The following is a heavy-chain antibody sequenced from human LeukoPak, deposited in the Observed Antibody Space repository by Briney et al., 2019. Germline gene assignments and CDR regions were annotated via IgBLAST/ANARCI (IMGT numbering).Heavy chain of an antibody. J-gene: IGHJ4*02. V-gene: IGHV3-43*02. CDR2: ISGDGGST. CDR1: GFTFDDYA. CDR3: AKDKELLQWLVRPYYFDY. D-gene: IGHD6-19*01. Sequence: GGSLRLSCAASGFTFDDYAMHWVRQAPGKGLEWVSLISGDGGSTYYADSVEGRFTISRDNSKNSLYLQMNSLRTEDTALYYCAKDKELLQWLVRPYYFDYWAREPWSPSPQ.